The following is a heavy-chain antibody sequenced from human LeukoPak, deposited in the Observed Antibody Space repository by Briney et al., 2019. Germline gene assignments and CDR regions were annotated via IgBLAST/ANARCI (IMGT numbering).Heavy chain of an antibody. Sequence: ASVKVSCKASGYTFTSYGISWVRQAPGQGLEWMGWISAYNGNTNYAQKLQGRVTMTTDTSTSTAYMGRGGGGADDAGVYYCARVRVWGSYRPRYFDYWGQGTLVTVSS. D-gene: IGHD3-16*02. J-gene: IGHJ4*02. CDR3: ARVRVWGSYRPRYFDY. CDR1: GYTFTSYG. CDR2: ISAYNGNT. V-gene: IGHV1-18*01.